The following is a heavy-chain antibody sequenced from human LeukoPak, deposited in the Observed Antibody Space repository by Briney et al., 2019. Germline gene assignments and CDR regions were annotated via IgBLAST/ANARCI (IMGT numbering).Heavy chain of an antibody. D-gene: IGHD2-2*01. Sequence: ASVKVSCKASGYTFTAYSMHWVRQAPGQGLEWMGWINPNSGVTNYAQKFQGRVTMTRDTSISTAYMELSSLRSDDTAVYYCARVGVEGASCYDYWGQGTLVTVSS. CDR2: INPNSGVT. J-gene: IGHJ4*02. V-gene: IGHV1-2*02. CDR3: ARVGVEGASCYDY. CDR1: GYTFTAYS.